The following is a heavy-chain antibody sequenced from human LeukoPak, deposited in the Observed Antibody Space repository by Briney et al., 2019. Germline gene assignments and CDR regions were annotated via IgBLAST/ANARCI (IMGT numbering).Heavy chain of an antibody. J-gene: IGHJ6*02. CDR2: ISYDGSNK. D-gene: IGHD3-22*01. CDR3: AKVVWDSSGSYGMDV. Sequence: GRSLRLSCAASGFTFSSYAMHWVRQAPGKGLEWVAVISYDGSNKYYADSVKGRFTISRDNSKNTLYLQMNSLRAEDTAVYYCAKVVWDSSGSYGMDVWGQGTTVTVSS. V-gene: IGHV3-30-3*01. CDR1: GFTFSSYA.